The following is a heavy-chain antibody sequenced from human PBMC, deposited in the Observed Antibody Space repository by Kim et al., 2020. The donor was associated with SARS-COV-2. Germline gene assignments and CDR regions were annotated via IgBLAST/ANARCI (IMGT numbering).Heavy chain of an antibody. CDR1: GSTFSTFT. D-gene: IGHD3-10*02. J-gene: IGHJ6*01. CDR3: SIERVVRGVSYYYALDD. V-gene: IGHV3-21*01. Sequence: GGSLRLSCTASGSTFSTFTMNWVRQAPGKGLEWVSAICSRGVYMYYSDSVKGRFTISRDNSENSLYLQMNSLRAEDTAVYYCSIERVVRGVSYYYALDD. CDR2: ICSRGVYM.